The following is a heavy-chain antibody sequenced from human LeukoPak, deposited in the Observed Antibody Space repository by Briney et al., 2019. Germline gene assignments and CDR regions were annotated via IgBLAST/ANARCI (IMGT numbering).Heavy chain of an antibody. Sequence: SETLSLTCTVSGGSISSYYWSWIRQPPGKGLEWIGYIYYSGSTNYNPSLKSRVTISVDTSKNQFSLKLSSVTAADTAVYYCARHSTLDYWGQGTLVTVSS. CDR3: ARHSTLDY. V-gene: IGHV4-59*08. CDR1: GGSISSYY. CDR2: IYYSGST. J-gene: IGHJ4*02. D-gene: IGHD3-3*02.